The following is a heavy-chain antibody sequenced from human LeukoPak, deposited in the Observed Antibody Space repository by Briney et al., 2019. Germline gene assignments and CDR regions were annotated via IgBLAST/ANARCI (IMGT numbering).Heavy chain of an antibody. CDR3: ARKVVNTPAAFDI. Sequence: SVKVSCKASGGTFSSYAISWVRQAPGQGLEWMGRIIPIFGTANYAQKFQGRVTITTDESTSTAYMELSSLRSEETAVYYCARKVVNTPAAFDIWGQGTMVTVSS. CDR1: GGTFSSYA. J-gene: IGHJ3*02. CDR2: IIPIFGTA. V-gene: IGHV1-69*05. D-gene: IGHD3-22*01.